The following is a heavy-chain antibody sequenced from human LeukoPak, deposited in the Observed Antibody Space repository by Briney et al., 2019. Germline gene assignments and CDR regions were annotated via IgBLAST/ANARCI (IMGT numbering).Heavy chain of an antibody. J-gene: IGHJ4*02. CDR2: INTGNGNT. CDR1: GYTFTSYA. V-gene: IGHV1-3*03. Sequence: ASVKVSCKASGYTFTSYAMHWVRQAPGQRLEWMGWINTGNGNTKYSQEFQGRVTITRDTSASTAYMELSSLRSEDTAVYYCARGVMTTVNYFDYWGQGTLVTVSS. D-gene: IGHD4-17*01. CDR3: ARGVMTTVNYFDY.